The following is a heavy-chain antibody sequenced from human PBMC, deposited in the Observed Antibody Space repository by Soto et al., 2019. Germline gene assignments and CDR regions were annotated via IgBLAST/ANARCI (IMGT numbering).Heavy chain of an antibody. CDR3: AKNPGYYYDSTVYHFDY. Sequence: GGSLRLSCAGSGFTFSTYAMSWVRQAPGKGLEWVSTISGSGGKSYYADSVKGRVTISRDNSKNTLYLQMNSLRAEDTAVYYCAKNPGYYYDSTVYHFDYWGKETLVTVSS. V-gene: IGHV3-23*01. CDR2: ISGSGGKS. J-gene: IGHJ4*02. CDR1: GFTFSTYA. D-gene: IGHD3-22*01.